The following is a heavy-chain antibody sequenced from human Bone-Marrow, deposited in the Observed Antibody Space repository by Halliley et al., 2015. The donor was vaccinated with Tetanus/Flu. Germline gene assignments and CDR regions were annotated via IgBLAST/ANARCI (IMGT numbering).Heavy chain of an antibody. CDR2: IKEDRSEI. CDR3: VGGSGWIHKY. Sequence: GGVAGIKEDRSEIHYVDSVKGRFTISRDDAKNSLSLQMNNLRVEDTALYYCVGGSGWIHKYWGQGTRVTVSS. V-gene: IGHV3-7*03. D-gene: IGHD6-19*01. J-gene: IGHJ4*02.